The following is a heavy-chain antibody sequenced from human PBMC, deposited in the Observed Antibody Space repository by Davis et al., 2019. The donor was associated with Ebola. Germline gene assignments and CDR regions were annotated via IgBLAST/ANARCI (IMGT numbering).Heavy chain of an antibody. CDR2: IYPTDSDT. V-gene: IGHV5-51*01. D-gene: IGHD4-23*01. Sequence: PGGSLRLSCEGSGYNFPNYWIAWVRQMPGKGLEWMGVIYPTDSDTRYSPSFQGQVTISADKSINTAYLQWSSLKASDTAMYYCARPYGGNAYFDYWGQGTLVTVSS. CDR1: GYNFPNYW. J-gene: IGHJ4*02. CDR3: ARPYGGNAYFDY.